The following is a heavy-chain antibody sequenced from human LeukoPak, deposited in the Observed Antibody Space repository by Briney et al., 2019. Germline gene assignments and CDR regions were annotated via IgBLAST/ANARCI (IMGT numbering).Heavy chain of an antibody. CDR2: IIPILGIA. CDR1: GGTFSSYT. D-gene: IGHD4-23*01. V-gene: IGHV1-69*02. J-gene: IGHJ5*02. Sequence: SVKVSCKASGGTFSSYTISWVRQAPGQGLEWMGRIIPILGIANYAQKFQGRVTITADKSTSTAYMELSSLRSEDTAVYYCARATTVDWFDPWGQGTLVTVSS. CDR3: ARATTVDWFDP.